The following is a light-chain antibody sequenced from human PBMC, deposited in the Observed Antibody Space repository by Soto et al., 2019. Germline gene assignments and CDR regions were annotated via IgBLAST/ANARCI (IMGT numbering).Light chain of an antibody. CDR2: EVS. V-gene: IGLV2-14*01. J-gene: IGLJ1*01. Sequence: QSALTQPASVSGSPGQSITISCTGTSSDVGGYNYVSWYQQHPGKAPKLMIYEVSNRPSGVSNRFSCSKSGNTASLTISGLQAEDEDYYYCSSYTSSSTLVFGTGTKVTVL. CDR3: SSYTSSSTLV. CDR1: SSDVGGYNY.